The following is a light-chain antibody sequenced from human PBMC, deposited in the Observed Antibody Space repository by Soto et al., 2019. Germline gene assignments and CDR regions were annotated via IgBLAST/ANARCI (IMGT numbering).Light chain of an antibody. Sequence: VLDQSPCTPSLFPGGTTKPSCRASQNVASSYLAWYQQKPGQAPRLLIYGSSIRGAGIPDRFSGSGSGTDFTLTISRLDPEDFAVYFCQQYGSSPRTFGQGTKVDI. CDR2: GSS. J-gene: IGKJ1*01. CDR3: QQYGSSPRT. V-gene: IGKV3-20*01. CDR1: QNVASSY.